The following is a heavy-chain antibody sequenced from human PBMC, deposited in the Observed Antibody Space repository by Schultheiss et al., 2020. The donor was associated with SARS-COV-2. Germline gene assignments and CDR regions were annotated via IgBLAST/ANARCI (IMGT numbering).Heavy chain of an antibody. CDR1: GFTFPDAW. V-gene: IGHV3-23*01. Sequence: GESLKISCAASGFTFPDAWMSWVRQAPGKGLEWVSAISGSGGSTYYADSVKGRFTISRDNSKNTLYLQMNSLRAEDTAVYYCTTGRYYYGSGEPDYWGQGTLVTVSS. CDR3: TTGRYYYGSGEPDY. J-gene: IGHJ4*02. D-gene: IGHD3-10*01. CDR2: ISGSGGST.